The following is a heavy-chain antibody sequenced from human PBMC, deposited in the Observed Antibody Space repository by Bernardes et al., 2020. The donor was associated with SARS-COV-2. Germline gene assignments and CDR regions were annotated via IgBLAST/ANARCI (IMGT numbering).Heavy chain of an antibody. CDR1: GFTFSSYS. V-gene: IGHV3-48*02. Sequence: GGSLRLSCAASGFTFSSYSMNWVRQAPGKGLEWVSYISSSSSTIYYADSVKGRFTISRDNAKNSLYLQMNSLRDEDTAVYYCARSGGGNYDILSRLNWFDPWGQGTLVTVSS. D-gene: IGHD3-9*01. CDR3: ARSGGGNYDILSRLNWFDP. CDR2: ISSSSSTI. J-gene: IGHJ5*02.